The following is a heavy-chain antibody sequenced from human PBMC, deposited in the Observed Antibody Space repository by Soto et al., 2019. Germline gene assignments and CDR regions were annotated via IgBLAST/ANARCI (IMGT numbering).Heavy chain of an antibody. CDR3: ARESSYDSSGYYYGSVSLGY. V-gene: IGHV4-4*02. CDR2: IYHSGST. CDR1: GGSISSSNW. D-gene: IGHD3-22*01. Sequence: PSETLSLTCAVSGGSISSSNWWSWVRQPPGKGLEWIGEIYHSGSTNYNPSLKSRVTISVDKSKNQFSLKLSSVTAADTAVYYCARESSYDSSGYYYGSVSLGYWGQGTLVTVSS. J-gene: IGHJ4*02.